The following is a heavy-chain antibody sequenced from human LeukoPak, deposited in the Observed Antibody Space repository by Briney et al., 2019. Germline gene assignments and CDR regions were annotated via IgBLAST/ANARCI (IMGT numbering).Heavy chain of an antibody. CDR2: INEDGSST. CDR1: GYTFSRYW. CDR3: TTDTFGARDS. J-gene: IGHJ4*02. V-gene: IGHV3-74*01. D-gene: IGHD3-10*01. Sequence: GGSLRLSCAASGYTFSRYWLHWVRQGPGKGLMWVSRINEDGSSTSYAESVRGRFTISRDNGKTTLYLQMNSLRAEDAAVYYCTTDTFGARDSWGQGTLVTVSS.